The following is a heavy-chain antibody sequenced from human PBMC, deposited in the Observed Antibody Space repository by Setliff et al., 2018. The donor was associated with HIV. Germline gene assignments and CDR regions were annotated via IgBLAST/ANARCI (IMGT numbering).Heavy chain of an antibody. J-gene: IGHJ6*02. V-gene: IGHV3-7*01. CDR1: GFTFSSYW. CDR3: ARDYHAFRMIVVVDNYYGMDV. CDR2: IKQDGSEK. D-gene: IGHD3-22*01. Sequence: PGGSLRLSCAASGFTFSSYWMSWVRQAPGKGLEWVANIKQDGSEKYYVDSVKGRFTISRDNAKKTLYLQMNSLRAGDTAVYYCARDYHAFRMIVVVDNYYGMDVWGQGTTVTVSS.